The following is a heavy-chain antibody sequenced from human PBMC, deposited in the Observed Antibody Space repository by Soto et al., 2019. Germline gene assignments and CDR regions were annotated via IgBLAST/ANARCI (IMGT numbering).Heavy chain of an antibody. J-gene: IGHJ6*02. V-gene: IGHV1-3*01. CDR3: ARGVVNLRFLEWLGGDYYYGMDV. D-gene: IGHD3-3*01. Sequence: GASVKVSCKASGYTFTSYAMHWVRQAPGQRLEWMGWINAGNGNTKYSQKFQGRVTITRDTSASTAYMELSSLGSEDTAVYYCARGVVNLRFLEWLGGDYYYGMDVWGQGTTVTVSS. CDR2: INAGNGNT. CDR1: GYTFTSYA.